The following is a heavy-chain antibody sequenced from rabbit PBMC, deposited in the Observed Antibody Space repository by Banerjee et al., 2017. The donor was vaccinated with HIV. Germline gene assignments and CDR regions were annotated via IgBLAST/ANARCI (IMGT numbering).Heavy chain of an antibody. Sequence: QSLEESEGDLVKPGASLTLTCTASGFDFNIYYMSWVRQAPGKGLEWIAMIHAGSTGSTYYASWAKGRFTISKTSSTTVTLQMTSLTAADTATYFCASQEWDYFGLWGPGTLVTVS. CDR3: ASQEWDYFGL. CDR1: GFDFNIYY. J-gene: IGHJ4*01. D-gene: IGHD1-1*01. V-gene: IGHV1S40*01. CDR2: IHAGSTGST.